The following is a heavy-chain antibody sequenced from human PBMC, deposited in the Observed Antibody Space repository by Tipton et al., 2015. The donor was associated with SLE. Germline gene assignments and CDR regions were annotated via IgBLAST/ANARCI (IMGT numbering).Heavy chain of an antibody. CDR3: ARVPDYYDSTGSFDY. J-gene: IGHJ4*02. V-gene: IGHV3-30-3*01. Sequence: SLRLSCAASGFTFSSYAMHWVRQAPGKGLEWVAVISYDGSNKYYADSVKGRFTISRDNSKNTLYLQMNSLRAEDTAVYYCARVPDYYDSTGSFDYWGQGTLVTVSS. CDR1: GFTFSSYA. D-gene: IGHD3-22*01. CDR2: ISYDGSNK.